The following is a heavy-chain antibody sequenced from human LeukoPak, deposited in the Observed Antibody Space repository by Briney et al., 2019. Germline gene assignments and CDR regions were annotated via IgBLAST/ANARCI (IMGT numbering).Heavy chain of an antibody. CDR3: AGGSFDILTFDY. CDR1: GCPISSYY. Sequence: SETLSLTCSVSGCPISSYYWSWIRQPPGKGLEWIGFNHYDSENTNHNPSLKRRITISVDTTKNHFSLKLSSVTAADTAVYCCAGGSFDILTFDYWGQGTLVTVSS. D-gene: IGHD3-9*01. CDR2: NHYDSENT. V-gene: IGHV4-59*01. J-gene: IGHJ4*02.